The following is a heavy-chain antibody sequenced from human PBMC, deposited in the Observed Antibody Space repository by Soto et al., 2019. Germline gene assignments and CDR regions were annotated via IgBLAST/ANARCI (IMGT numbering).Heavy chain of an antibody. CDR1: GFTFSSYA. J-gene: IGHJ6*02. CDR3: ARRPAYYDFWSVTLSHYGMDV. CDR2: ISGSGGST. D-gene: IGHD3-3*01. V-gene: IGHV3-23*01. Sequence: GGSLRLSCAASGFTFSSYAMSWVRQAPGKGLEWVSAISGSGGSTYYADSVKGRFTISRDNSKNTLYLQMNSLRAEDTAVYYCARRPAYYDFWSVTLSHYGMDVWGQGTTVTVSS.